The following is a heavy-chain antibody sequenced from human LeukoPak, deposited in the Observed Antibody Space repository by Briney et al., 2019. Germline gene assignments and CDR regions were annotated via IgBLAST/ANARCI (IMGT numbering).Heavy chain of an antibody. D-gene: IGHD1-26*01. CDR1: GGTFSSYA. Sequence: GASVKVSCTASGGTFSSYAISWVRQAPGQGLEWMGRINPNSGGTNYAQKFQGRVTMTRDTSTSTVYMELSSLRSEDTAVYYCARGRRGELDLQDAFDIWGQGTMVTVSS. V-gene: IGHV1-2*06. CDR3: ARGRRGELDLQDAFDI. CDR2: INPNSGGT. J-gene: IGHJ3*02.